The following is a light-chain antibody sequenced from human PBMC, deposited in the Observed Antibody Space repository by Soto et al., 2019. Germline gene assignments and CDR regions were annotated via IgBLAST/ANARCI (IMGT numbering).Light chain of an antibody. CDR3: LQYQSYWP. CDR1: HIISRQ. CDR2: KAS. Sequence: DIQMTRSPSPLSAPVGDRLSTTCGARHIISRQLAWYQQKPGKAPNLLIYKASNLETGVPSRFTGSGSGTEFTLTISSLQPDDLATYYCLQYQSYWPFGQGTKVEVK. J-gene: IGKJ1*01. V-gene: IGKV1-5*03.